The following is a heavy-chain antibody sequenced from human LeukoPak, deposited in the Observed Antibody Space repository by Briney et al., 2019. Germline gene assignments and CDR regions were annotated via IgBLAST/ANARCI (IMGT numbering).Heavy chain of an antibody. CDR1: GGSISSYY. J-gene: IGHJ4*02. D-gene: IGHD4-23*01. CDR2: IYYSGST. CDR3: ARLRLGYGGPFDY. V-gene: IGHV4-59*08. Sequence: PSETLSLTCTVSGGSISSYYWSWIRQPPGKGLEWIGYIYYSGSTNYNPSLKSRVTISVDTSKNQFSLKLSSVTAADTAVYYCARLRLGYGGPFDYWGQGTLVTVSS.